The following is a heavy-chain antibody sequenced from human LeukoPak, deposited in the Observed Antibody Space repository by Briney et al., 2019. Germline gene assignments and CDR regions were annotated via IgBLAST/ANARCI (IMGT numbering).Heavy chain of an antibody. V-gene: IGHV3-48*03. CDR3: ARSYSYSGMDV. CDR1: GFTFSSSE. Sequence: GGSLRLSCAASGFTFSSSEMNWVRQAPGKGLEWVSYISSSGTTIYYAGSVKGRFTISRDNAQNSLYLQMSSLTDEGTAAYYCARSYSYSGMDVWGQGTTVTVSS. J-gene: IGHJ6*02. CDR2: ISSSGTTI.